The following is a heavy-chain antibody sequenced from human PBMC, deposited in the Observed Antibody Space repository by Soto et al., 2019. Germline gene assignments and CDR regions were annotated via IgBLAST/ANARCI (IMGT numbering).Heavy chain of an antibody. CDR1: GFTFSSYG. Sequence: GGSLRLSCVGSGFTFSSYGMHWVRQAPGKGLEWLAVISFDGNYKYHADSVKGRFTISRDNSKNTLFLEMSSLRPEDTAVYYSVKDNLHGGSYENWYFDLWGRGTLVPVSS. CDR3: VKDNLHGGSYENWYFDL. J-gene: IGHJ2*01. V-gene: IGHV3-30*18. D-gene: IGHD1-26*01. CDR2: ISFDGNYK.